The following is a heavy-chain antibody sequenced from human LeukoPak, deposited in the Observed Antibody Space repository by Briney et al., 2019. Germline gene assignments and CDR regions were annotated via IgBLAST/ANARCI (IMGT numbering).Heavy chain of an antibody. Sequence: ASVKVSCKASGYTFTSYYMHWVRQAPGQGLEWMGMINPSGGSTSYAQKFQGRVTITRDTSTSKVYMELSSLRSEDTAVYYCARGVYCSSTSCYYYFDYWGQGTLVTVSS. CDR2: INPSGGST. CDR1: GYTFTSYY. D-gene: IGHD2-2*01. V-gene: IGHV1-46*01. J-gene: IGHJ4*02. CDR3: ARGVYCSSTSCYYYFDY.